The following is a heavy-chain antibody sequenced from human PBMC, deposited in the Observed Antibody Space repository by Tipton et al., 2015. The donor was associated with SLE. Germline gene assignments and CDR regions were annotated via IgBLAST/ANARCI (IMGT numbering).Heavy chain of an antibody. CDR2: ISYDGSNK. J-gene: IGHJ4*02. CDR3: ARAGFYDSSGYGDYFDF. D-gene: IGHD3-22*01. Sequence: SLRLSCVASGFSFSKYAMQWVRQAPGKGLEWVAVISYDGSNKESADFLRGRFTISRDNSENTLYLQMDSLRDEDTGVYYCARAGFYDSSGYGDYFDFWGLGSRVAVSS. V-gene: IGHV3-30*04. CDR1: GFSFSKYA.